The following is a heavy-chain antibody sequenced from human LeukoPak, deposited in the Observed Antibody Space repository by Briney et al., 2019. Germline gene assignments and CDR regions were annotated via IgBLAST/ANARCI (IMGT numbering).Heavy chain of an antibody. CDR3: ARLRGSGYYPFDY. V-gene: IGHV3-7*01. J-gene: IGHJ4*02. Sequence: GGSLRLSCAASGFTFSTYWMSWVRQAPGKGLEWVANMKQDGSEKYYVDSVKGRFTISRDNAKNSLYLQMNSLRAEDTAVYYCARLRGSGYYPFDYWGQGTLVTVSS. CDR2: MKQDGSEK. CDR1: GFTFSTYW. D-gene: IGHD3-22*01.